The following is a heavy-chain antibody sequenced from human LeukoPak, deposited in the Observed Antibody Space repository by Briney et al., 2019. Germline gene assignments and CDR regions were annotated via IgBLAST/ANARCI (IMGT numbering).Heavy chain of an antibody. CDR2: IYYTGST. D-gene: IGHD1-26*01. CDR1: GHSITNGDYY. CDR3: ARGQFMTYGSHWFDP. J-gene: IGHJ5*02. Sequence: SETLSLTCTVSGHSITNGDYYWAWIRQPSGKGLEWIATIYYTGSTYYNISHRSRLTVSVDTYNNRFPLKLNSVAAADTAVYYCARGQFMTYGSHWFDPWGRGTMVTVSS. V-gene: IGHV4-39*06.